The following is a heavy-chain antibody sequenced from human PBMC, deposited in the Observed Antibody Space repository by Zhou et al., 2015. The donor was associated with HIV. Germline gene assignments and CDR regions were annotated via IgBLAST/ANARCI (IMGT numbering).Heavy chain of an antibody. Sequence: QVQLIQSGAEVKKPGASVKVSCKPSGYTFTDYYIHWVRQAPGQGLKWMGWINPNTAGTNYAQKFQGRVVMTRDTSVNTAYMELSRLRSDDTAVYYCARIELRLMGWVFDYWGQGTLVTVSS. D-gene: IGHD5-12*01. V-gene: IGHV1-2*02. CDR1: GYTFTDYY. CDR2: INPNTAGT. J-gene: IGHJ4*02. CDR3: ARIELRLMGWVFDY.